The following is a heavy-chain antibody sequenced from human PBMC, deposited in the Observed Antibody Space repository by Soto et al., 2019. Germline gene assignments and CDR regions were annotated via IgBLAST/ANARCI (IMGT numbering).Heavy chain of an antibody. J-gene: IGHJ5*02. CDR2: IHDRGST. Sequence: QVQLQESGPGLEKPSGTLSLTCAVPGGSISNNRWWTWVRQAPGKGLEWIGEIHDRGSTNYNLSLKSRATVSIDRSKNQFSLEMRAVTAADTAVYYCAGQWAAGYGAFDPWGQGTLVTVSS. D-gene: IGHD3-9*01. CDR3: AGQWAAGYGAFDP. V-gene: IGHV4-4*02. CDR1: GGSISNNRW.